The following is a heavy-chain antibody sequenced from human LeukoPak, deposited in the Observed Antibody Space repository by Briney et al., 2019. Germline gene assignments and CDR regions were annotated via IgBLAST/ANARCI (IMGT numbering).Heavy chain of an antibody. Sequence: ASVKVSCKASGYTFTGYYMHWVRQAPGQGLEWMGWINPNSGGTNYAQKFQGRVTITADESTSTAYMELSSLRSEDTAVYYCARAGMYSSSYYMDVWGKGTTVTVSS. CDR1: GYTFTGYY. CDR2: INPNSGGT. CDR3: ARAGMYSSSYYMDV. D-gene: IGHD6-6*01. J-gene: IGHJ6*03. V-gene: IGHV1-2*02.